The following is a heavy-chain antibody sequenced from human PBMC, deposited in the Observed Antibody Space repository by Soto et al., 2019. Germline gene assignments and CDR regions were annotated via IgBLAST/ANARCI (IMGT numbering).Heavy chain of an antibody. CDR1: ASIFKGHG. CDR2: IRYDGSDE. Sequence: QVQLVESGGDVVQPGGSLRLSCAASASIFKGHGMHWVRQAPGKGLEWVAIIRYDGSDEHYGDSVKGRFTISRDNSKNMLYLQMNSLRAEDTAVYYCARDGVGATTFFGFLDYWGQGTLVTVSS. D-gene: IGHD1-26*01. J-gene: IGHJ4*02. V-gene: IGHV3-33*08. CDR3: ARDGVGATTFFGFLDY.